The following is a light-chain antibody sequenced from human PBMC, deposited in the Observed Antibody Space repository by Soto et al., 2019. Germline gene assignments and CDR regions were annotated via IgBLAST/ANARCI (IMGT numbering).Light chain of an antibody. J-gene: IGKJ5*01. Sequence: IVFTQSPATLSLSPGERATLSCRASQSISSSLAWYQQKPGQAPRLLIYDASNRATGIPARFSGSGSGTDFTLTISSLESEDFAVYYCQERSNWPPITFGQGTRLEIK. V-gene: IGKV3-11*01. CDR3: QERSNWPPIT. CDR2: DAS. CDR1: QSISSS.